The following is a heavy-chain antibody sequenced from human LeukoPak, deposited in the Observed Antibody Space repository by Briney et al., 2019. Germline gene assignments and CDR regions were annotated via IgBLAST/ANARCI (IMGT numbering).Heavy chain of an antibody. CDR2: INPNSGGT. Sequence: ASVKVSCKASGNTFAGYYMHWLRQAPGQGLEWMGRINPNSGGTNYAQKFQGRVTMTRDTSISTAYMELSRLRSDNTAVYYCARATTPRIAAAGPTFDYWGQGTLVTVSS. CDR3: ARATTPRIAAAGPTFDY. D-gene: IGHD6-13*01. V-gene: IGHV1-2*06. CDR1: GNTFAGYY. J-gene: IGHJ4*02.